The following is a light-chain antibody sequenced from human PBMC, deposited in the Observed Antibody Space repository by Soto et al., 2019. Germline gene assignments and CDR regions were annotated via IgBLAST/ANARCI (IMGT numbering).Light chain of an antibody. CDR3: QEYIQWPPGM. J-gene: IGKJ1*01. V-gene: IGKV3-15*01. CDR1: QFVSSR. Sequence: DIVVTQSPATLSASPGERVTLSCRASQFVSSRLAWYQRRPGQVPRLLIYDTSTRAPGISARFSGSGSGTDFTLTISSLQSEDLAVYYCQEYIQWPPGMFGPGTTVDIK. CDR2: DTS.